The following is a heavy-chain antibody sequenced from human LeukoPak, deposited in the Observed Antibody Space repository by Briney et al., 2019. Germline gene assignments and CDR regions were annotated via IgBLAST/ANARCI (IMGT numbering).Heavy chain of an antibody. Sequence: PSETLSLTCTVSGGSISSYYWSWIRQPPGKGLEWIGYIYYSGSTNYNPSLKSRVTISVDTSKNQFSLKLSSVTAADTAVYYCARPTYDLGFDSWGQGTLVTVSS. D-gene: IGHD3-3*01. V-gene: IGHV4-59*08. CDR2: IYYSGST. J-gene: IGHJ5*01. CDR3: ARPTYDLGFDS. CDR1: GGSISSYY.